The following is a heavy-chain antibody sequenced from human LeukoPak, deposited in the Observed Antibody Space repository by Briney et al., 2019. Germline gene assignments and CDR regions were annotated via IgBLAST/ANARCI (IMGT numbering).Heavy chain of an antibody. CDR3: AKLYGYSYGYIDF. J-gene: IGHJ4*02. CDR2: ISWNSGDI. V-gene: IGHV3-9*01. Sequence: GGSLRLSCAASGFTFDDFALNWVRQAPGKGLEWVSGISWNSGDIGYADSVKGRFTISRDNAKNSLYLQMNSLRAEDTALYYCAKLYGYSYGYIDFWGQGTLVTVSS. CDR1: GFTFDDFA. D-gene: IGHD5-18*01.